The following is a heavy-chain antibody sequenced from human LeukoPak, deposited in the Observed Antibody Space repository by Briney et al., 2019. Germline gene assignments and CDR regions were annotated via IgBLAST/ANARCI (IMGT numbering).Heavy chain of an antibody. Sequence: GGSLRLSCAASGFAFSSYAMSWVRQAPGKGLEWVSAISGSGGSTYYADSVKGRFTISRDNSKNTLYLQMNSLRAEDTAVYYCAKGWVASSWFNWFDPWGQGTLVTVSS. J-gene: IGHJ5*02. CDR2: ISGSGGST. CDR1: GFAFSSYA. D-gene: IGHD6-13*01. V-gene: IGHV3-23*01. CDR3: AKGWVASSWFNWFDP.